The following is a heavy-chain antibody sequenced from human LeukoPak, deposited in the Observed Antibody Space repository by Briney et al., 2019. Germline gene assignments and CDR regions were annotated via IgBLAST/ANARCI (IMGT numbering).Heavy chain of an antibody. V-gene: IGHV3-74*03. J-gene: IGHJ3*02. CDR2: INGDGSNT. CDR3: ARSKSWYSTDAFGI. CDR1: GFTFSSHW. Sequence: TGGSLRLSCAASGFTFSSHWMHWVRQAPGKGLVWVSRINGDGSNTTYADSVKGRFTISRDNAKNTLYLQMNSLRAEDTAVYHCARSKSWYSTDAFGIWGQGTMVTVSS. D-gene: IGHD2-15*01.